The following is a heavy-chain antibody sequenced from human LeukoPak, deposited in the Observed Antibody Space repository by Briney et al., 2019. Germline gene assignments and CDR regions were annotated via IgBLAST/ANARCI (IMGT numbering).Heavy chain of an antibody. CDR3: AISPPDYYDSSGSFDY. J-gene: IGHJ4*03. V-gene: IGHV4-39*01. CDR2: IYYSGST. D-gene: IGHD3-22*01. CDR1: GGSISSRSYY. Sequence: SETLSLTCTVSGGSISSRSYYWGWMRQPPEKGLEWIGSIYYSGSTYYNPSLKSRVTISVDTSNNQFSLKLSSVTAADTAVYYCAISPPDYYDSSGSFDYWGKGTTVTISS.